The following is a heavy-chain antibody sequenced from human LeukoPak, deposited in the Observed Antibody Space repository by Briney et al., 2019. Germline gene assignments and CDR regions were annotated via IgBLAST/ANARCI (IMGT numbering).Heavy chain of an antibody. J-gene: IGHJ5*02. CDR1: GGSISNYY. CDR3: ARHMPRTSGVGGWFDP. Sequence: PSETLSLTCTVSGGSISNYYWSWIRQPPGKGLEWIGYIFYTGSTNYNPSLKSRVTISVDTSKIHFSLKLSSVTAADTAIYYCARHMPRTSGVGGWFDPWGQGTLVTVSS. CDR2: IFYTGST. D-gene: IGHD3-10*01. V-gene: IGHV4-59*08.